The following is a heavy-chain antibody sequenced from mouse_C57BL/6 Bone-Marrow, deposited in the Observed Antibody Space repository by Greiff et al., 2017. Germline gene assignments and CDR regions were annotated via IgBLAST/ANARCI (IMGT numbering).Heavy chain of an antibody. CDR1: GFTFNTYA. Sequence: GGGLVQPKGSLKLSCAASGFTFNTYAMHWVRQAPGKGLEWVARIRSKSSNYATYYADSVKDRFTISRDDSQNMLYLQMNNLKTEDTAMYYWVRDTNWGYAMDYWGQGTSVTVSA. J-gene: IGHJ4*01. V-gene: IGHV10-3*01. D-gene: IGHD4-1*01. CDR3: VRDTNWGYAMDY. CDR2: IRSKSSNYAT.